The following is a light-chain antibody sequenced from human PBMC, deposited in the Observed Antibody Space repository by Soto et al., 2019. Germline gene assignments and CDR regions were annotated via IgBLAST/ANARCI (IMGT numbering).Light chain of an antibody. CDR1: QSVSSS. V-gene: IGKV3-11*01. CDR2: DAS. Sequence: EIVLTQSPATLSLSPGERATLSCRPSQSVSSSLAWYQQKPGQAPRLLVYDASNRATGIPARFSGSGSGTDFTLTISSLESEDFAVYYCQQRSSWPPTFGGGTKV. CDR3: QQRSSWPPT. J-gene: IGKJ4*01.